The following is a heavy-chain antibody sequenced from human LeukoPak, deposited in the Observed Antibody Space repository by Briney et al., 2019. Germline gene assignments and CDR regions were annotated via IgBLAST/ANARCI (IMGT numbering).Heavy chain of an antibody. V-gene: IGHV3-7*01. J-gene: IGHJ4*02. CDR2: IKQDGSEK. D-gene: IGHD6-19*01. CDR3: ARAFSSGWADY. CDR1: AFTFSSYW. Sequence: GGSLRLSCAASAFTFSSYWMTWVRQAPGKGLEWVANIKQDGSEKYYVDSVKGRFTISRDNAKNSLYLQMTSLRAEDTAVYYCARAFSSGWADYWGQGTLVTVSS.